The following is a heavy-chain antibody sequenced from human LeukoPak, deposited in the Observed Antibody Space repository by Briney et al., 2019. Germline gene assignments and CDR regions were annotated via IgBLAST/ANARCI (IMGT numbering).Heavy chain of an antibody. D-gene: IGHD3-3*01. J-gene: IGHJ5*02. Sequence: SETLSLTCIVSGYSITSGYYWGWIRQPPGKGLEWIGSINHSGRTYYNPSLTSRVTISVDTSKNQFSLKLSSVTAADTAVYYCARDHLANLASRLFDPWGQGTLVTVSS. V-gene: IGHV4-38-2*02. CDR3: ARDHLANLASRLFDP. CDR2: INHSGRT. CDR1: GYSITSGYY.